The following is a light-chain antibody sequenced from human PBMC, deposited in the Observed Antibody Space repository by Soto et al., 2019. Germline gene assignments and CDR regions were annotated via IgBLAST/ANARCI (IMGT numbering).Light chain of an antibody. Sequence: EIVMTQSPATLSVSPGERATLSCRASQSVSSKLAWYQQKPGQGPRLLIYGASTRATGIPARFSGRGSGTEFTLSISILQSEDCAVDYCQHYSTWLLTLGPGTMVDI. CDR3: QHYSTWLLT. V-gene: IGKV3-15*01. CDR2: GAS. J-gene: IGKJ1*01. CDR1: QSVSSK.